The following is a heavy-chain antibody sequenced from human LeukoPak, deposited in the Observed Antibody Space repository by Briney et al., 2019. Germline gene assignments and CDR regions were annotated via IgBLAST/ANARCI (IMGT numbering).Heavy chain of an antibody. CDR2: ISSTGGTA. CDR1: GFTFSSFG. J-gene: IGHJ4*02. D-gene: IGHD3-22*01. V-gene: IGHV3-23*01. Sequence: GGTLRLSCAASGFTFSSFGMSWVRQAPGKGLEWVSAISSTGGTAYYADSVKGRFTISRDNSKNTVHLQMNSLRAEDTAMYYCARRAGDYSHPYDYWGQGTLVTVSS. CDR3: ARRAGDYSHPYDY.